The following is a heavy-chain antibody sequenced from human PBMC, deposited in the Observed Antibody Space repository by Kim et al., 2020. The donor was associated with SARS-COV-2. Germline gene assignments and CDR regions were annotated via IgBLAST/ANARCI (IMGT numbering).Heavy chain of an antibody. D-gene: IGHD3-3*01. Sequence: SETLSLTCAVFGESFSDFSWTWIRQSSGKGLEWIGEINQSVSTNYNPSLKSRVTISLDTSKNQFSLKVTSVTAADTAIYYCARGRVGVVPSPVLGLGPFWKYHYMDVWGKGATVTVS. CDR3: ARGRVGVVPSPVLGLGPFWKYHYMDV. CDR2: INQSVST. CDR1: GESFSDFS. V-gene: IGHV4-34*01. J-gene: IGHJ6*03.